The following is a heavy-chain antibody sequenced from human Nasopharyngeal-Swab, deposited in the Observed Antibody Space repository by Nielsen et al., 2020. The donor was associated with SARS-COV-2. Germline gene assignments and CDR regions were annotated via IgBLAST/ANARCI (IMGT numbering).Heavy chain of an antibody. CDR1: GFIVSNTY. J-gene: IGHJ4*02. V-gene: IGHV3-53*01. CDR2: HYSGGNT. CDR3: AKDQGCSGGGCGLDY. Sequence: GGSLRLYCAASGFIVSNTYMSWVRQAPGEGLEWVSLHYSGGNTYYTDSVKGRFTVSRDKSKNTLYLHMNSLRPEDTAVYYCAKDQGCSGGGCGLDYWGPGTLVTVSS. D-gene: IGHD2-15*01.